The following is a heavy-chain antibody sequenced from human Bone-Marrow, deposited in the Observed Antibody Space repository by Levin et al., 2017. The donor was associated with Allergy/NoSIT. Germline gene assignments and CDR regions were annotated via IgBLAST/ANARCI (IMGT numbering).Heavy chain of an antibody. V-gene: IGHV4-4*07. J-gene: IGHJ5*02. Sequence: SSETLSLTCTVSGGSISSYYWSWIRQPAGKGLEWIGRIYSSGTANYNPSLKSRVTMSVDTSKNQFSLKVKSVTAADTAVYYCARVIQDWFDPWGQGTLVTVSS. CDR1: GGSISSYY. CDR2: IYSSGTA. CDR3: ARVIQDWFDP.